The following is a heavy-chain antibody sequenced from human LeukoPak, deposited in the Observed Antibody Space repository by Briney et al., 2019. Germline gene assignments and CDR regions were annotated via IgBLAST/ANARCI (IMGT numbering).Heavy chain of an antibody. CDR2: ITSSSSYI. CDR3: ASLIVVVPAARHNWFDP. J-gene: IGHJ5*02. CDR1: GFTFSSYR. Sequence: TGGSLRLSCAASGFTFSSYRMNWVRQAPGKGLEWVSSITSSSSYIYYADSVKGRFTISRDNAKNSLYLQMNSLRAEDTAVYYCASLIVVVPAARHNWFDPWGQGTLVTVSS. D-gene: IGHD2-2*01. V-gene: IGHV3-21*01.